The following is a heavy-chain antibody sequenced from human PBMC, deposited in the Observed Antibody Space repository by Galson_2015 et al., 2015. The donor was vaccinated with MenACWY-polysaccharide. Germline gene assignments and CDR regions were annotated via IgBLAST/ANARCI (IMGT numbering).Heavy chain of an antibody. CDR3: AKDYYDFWSGYCNFDY. D-gene: IGHD3-3*01. V-gene: IGHV3-30*18. CDR1: GFTFSSYG. CDR2: ISYDGSNK. J-gene: IGHJ4*02. Sequence: SLRLSCAASGFTFSSYGMHWVRQAPGKGLEWVAVISYDGSNKYYADSVKGRFTISRDNSKNTLYLQMNSLRAEDTAVYYCAKDYYDFWSGYCNFDYWGQGTLVTVSS.